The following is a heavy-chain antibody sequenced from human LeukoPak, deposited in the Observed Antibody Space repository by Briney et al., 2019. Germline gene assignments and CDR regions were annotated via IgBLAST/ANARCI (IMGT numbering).Heavy chain of an antibody. CDR1: GYGLTSYW. D-gene: IGHD3-22*01. J-gene: IGHJ4*02. Sequence: GASLKISCKGSGYGLTSYWIAWVRLMPGKGLEWMGIIDPGDADTRYSPSFQGQVTISADKSISTAYLQWSSLKASDTAMYYCARLGPSDSSGYYWSFDSWGQGTLVTVSS. V-gene: IGHV5-51*01. CDR2: IDPGDADT. CDR3: ARLGPSDSSGYYWSFDS.